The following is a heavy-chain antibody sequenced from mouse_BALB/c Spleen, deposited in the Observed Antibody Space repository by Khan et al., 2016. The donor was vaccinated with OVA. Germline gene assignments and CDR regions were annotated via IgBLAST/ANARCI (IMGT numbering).Heavy chain of an antibody. CDR3: TRRYDYADYAMDD. V-gene: IGHV1S81*02. CDR1: GYTFTSYY. CDR2: INTSNGGT. J-gene: IGHJ4*01. D-gene: IGHD2-4*01. Sequence: QVQLQQPGAELVKPGASVKLSCKASGYTFTSYYIYWVKQRPGQGLEWIGGINTSNGGTNFNEKFKSKATLTVDRYSSTAYMQLSSLTSEDAAVDYCTRRYDYADYAMDDWGQGTSVTVSS.